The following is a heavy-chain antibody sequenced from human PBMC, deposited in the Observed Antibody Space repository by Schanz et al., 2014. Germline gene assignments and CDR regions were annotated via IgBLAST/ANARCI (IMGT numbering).Heavy chain of an antibody. D-gene: IGHD5-12*01. CDR1: GYTFTSYG. J-gene: IGHJ4*02. CDR2: ISPYNGNT. CDR3: ARDFSAYVGNYFDY. Sequence: VQSVHSGTEVQKLGASVKVSCQTSGYTFTSYGISWVRQAPGQGLEWMGWISPYNGNTNYAQKLQGRVTMTADTSTSTAYMDLRSLRSDDTAVYYCARDFSAYVGNYFDYWGQGTLVTVSS. V-gene: IGHV1-18*01.